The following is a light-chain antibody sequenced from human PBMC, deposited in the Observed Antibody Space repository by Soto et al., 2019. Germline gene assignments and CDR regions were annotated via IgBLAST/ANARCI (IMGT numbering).Light chain of an antibody. CDR3: SLYTSISTYV. J-gene: IGLJ1*01. V-gene: IGLV1-44*01. CDR1: RSNVGRNS. Sequence: QSVLTQPPSASQTPGQRVTISCSGSRSNVGRNSVSWYQHVPGTAPKLLISSHDQRPSGVPDRISASRSGTAASLAISGLRSEDEADYYCSLYTSISTYVFGTGTKVTVL. CDR2: SHD.